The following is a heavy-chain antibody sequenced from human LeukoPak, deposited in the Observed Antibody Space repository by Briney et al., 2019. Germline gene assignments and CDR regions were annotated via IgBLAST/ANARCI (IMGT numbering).Heavy chain of an antibody. V-gene: IGHV4-34*01. CDR2: INHSGST. CDR1: GGSFSGYY. Sequence: SETLSLTCAVYGGSFSGYYWSWIRQPPGKGLEWIGEINHSGSTNYNPSLKSRVTMSVDTSKSQLSLKLSSVTAADTAVYYCARMGIQLWNWDYWGQGTLVTVSS. J-gene: IGHJ4*02. D-gene: IGHD5-18*01. CDR3: ARMGIQLWNWDY.